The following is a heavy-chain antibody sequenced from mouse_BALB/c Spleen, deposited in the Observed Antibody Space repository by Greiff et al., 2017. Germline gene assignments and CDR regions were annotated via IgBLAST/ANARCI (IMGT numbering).Heavy chain of an antibody. J-gene: IGHJ2*01. CDR1: GFTFSSYG. CDR3: ARDFDY. Sequence: EVKLVESGGDLVKPGGSLKLSCAASGFTFSSYGMSWVRQTPDKRLEWVATISSGGSYTYYPDSVKGRFTISRDNAKNNLYLQMSSLKSEDTAMYYCARDFDYRGQGTTLTVSS. V-gene: IGHV5-6*01. CDR2: ISSGGSYT.